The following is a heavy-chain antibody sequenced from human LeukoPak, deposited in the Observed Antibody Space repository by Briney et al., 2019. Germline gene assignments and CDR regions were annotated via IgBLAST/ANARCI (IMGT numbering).Heavy chain of an antibody. CDR2: ISGSSSTI. CDR1: GFTFSSYS. J-gene: IGHJ6*02. D-gene: IGHD3-3*01. CDR3: ARGGADYDFCSGKAIGMDV. Sequence: GGPLRLSCAASGFTFSSYSMNWVRQAPGKGLEWVSYISGSSSTIYYADSVKGRFTISRDNAKNSLYLQMNSLRDEDTAVYYCARGGADYDFCSGKAIGMDVWGQGTTVTVSS. V-gene: IGHV3-48*02.